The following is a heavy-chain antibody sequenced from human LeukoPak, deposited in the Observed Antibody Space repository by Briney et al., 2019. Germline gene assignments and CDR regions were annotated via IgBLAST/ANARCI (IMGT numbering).Heavy chain of an antibody. V-gene: IGHV3-7*01. CDR3: AREEYGDHLW. CDR1: GFTFRSYW. Sequence: GGSLRLSCAASGFTFRSYWMSWVRQAPGEGLEWVANIKQDGSDRYYVDPVKGRFTISRDNAKNSLYLQMNSLRAEDTAVYYCAREEYGDHLWWGQGALVTVSS. D-gene: IGHD4-17*01. CDR2: IKQDGSDR. J-gene: IGHJ4*02.